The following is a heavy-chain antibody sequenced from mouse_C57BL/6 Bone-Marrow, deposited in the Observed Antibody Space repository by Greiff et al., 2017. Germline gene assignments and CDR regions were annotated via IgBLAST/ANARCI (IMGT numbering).Heavy chain of an antibody. CDR2: IDPENGDT. CDR1: GFNIKDDY. V-gene: IGHV14-4*01. Sequence: VQLKQPGAELVRPGASVKLSCTASGFNIKDDYMHWVKQRPEQGLEWIGWIDPENGDTEYASKFQGKATITADTSSNTAYLQLSSLTSEDTAVYYCTTNRKLYFDYWGQGTTLTVSS. CDR3: TTNRKLYFDY. J-gene: IGHJ2*01.